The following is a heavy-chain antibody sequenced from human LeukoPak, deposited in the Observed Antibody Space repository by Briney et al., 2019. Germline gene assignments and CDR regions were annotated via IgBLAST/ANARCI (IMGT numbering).Heavy chain of an antibody. J-gene: IGHJ6*03. Sequence: SETLSLTCTVSGGSISSYYWSWIRQPPGKGLEWIGYIYYSGSTNYNPSLKSRVTISVDTSKNQFSLKLSSVTAADTAVYYCAREGTSGLYYYYYYMDVWGKGTTVTVSS. CDR1: GGSISSYY. D-gene: IGHD2-2*01. CDR2: IYYSGST. V-gene: IGHV4-59*01. CDR3: AREGTSGLYYYYYYMDV.